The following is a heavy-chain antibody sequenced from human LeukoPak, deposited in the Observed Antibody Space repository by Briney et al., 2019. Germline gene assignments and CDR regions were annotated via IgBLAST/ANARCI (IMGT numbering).Heavy chain of an antibody. Sequence: PSETLSLTCAVYGGSFSGYYWSWIRQPPGKGLEWIGEINHSGSTNYNPSLKSRVTISVDTSKNQFPLKLSSVTAADTAVYYCARSYTRYSSSWYYYYYGMDVWGQGTTVTVSS. V-gene: IGHV4-34*01. J-gene: IGHJ6*02. CDR1: GGSFSGYY. CDR3: ARSYTRYSSSWYYYYYGMDV. D-gene: IGHD6-13*01. CDR2: INHSGST.